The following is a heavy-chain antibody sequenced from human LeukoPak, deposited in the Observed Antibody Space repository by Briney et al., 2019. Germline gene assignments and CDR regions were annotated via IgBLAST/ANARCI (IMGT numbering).Heavy chain of an antibody. CDR2: IYYSGST. J-gene: IGHJ6*02. D-gene: IGHD2-15*01. CDR1: GGSISSGDYY. CDR3: ARDFVVVVAATDYYYYGMDV. Sequence: SETLSLTCTVSGGSISSGDYYWSWIRQPPGKGLEWTGYIYYSGSTYYNPSLKSRVTISVDTSKNQFSLKLSSVTAADTAAYYCARDFVVVVAATDYYYYGMDVWGQGTTVTVSS. V-gene: IGHV4-30-4*01.